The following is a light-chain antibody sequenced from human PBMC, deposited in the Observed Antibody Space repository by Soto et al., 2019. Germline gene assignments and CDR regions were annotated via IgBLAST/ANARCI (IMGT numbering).Light chain of an antibody. CDR1: SSDVGFYNH. CDR3: MSYTTSIIYV. CDR2: DVT. J-gene: IGLJ1*01. Sequence: QSVLTQPASVSWSPGQSITISCTGTSSDVGFYNHVSWYQQHPGKAPKLMISDVTNRPSGVSDRFSGSKSGNTASLTISGLQTEDEADYYCMSYTTSIIYVFGSGTKVTVL. V-gene: IGLV2-14*01.